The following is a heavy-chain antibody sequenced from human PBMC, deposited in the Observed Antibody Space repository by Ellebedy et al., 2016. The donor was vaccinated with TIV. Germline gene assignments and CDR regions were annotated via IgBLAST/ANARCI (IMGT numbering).Heavy chain of an antibody. CDR1: GFTFSSYF. V-gene: IGHV3-30-3*01. J-gene: IGHJ3*02. Sequence: GESLKISCAASGFTFSSYFIHWVRQAPGKGLDWVAFLSYDGNDKYYADSVKGRFTVSRDNSKNTLYLQMNSLRDEDSAMYYCAREGGNSGSYVDAFDIWGQGTMVTVSS. CDR2: LSYDGNDK. D-gene: IGHD1-26*01. CDR3: AREGGNSGSYVDAFDI.